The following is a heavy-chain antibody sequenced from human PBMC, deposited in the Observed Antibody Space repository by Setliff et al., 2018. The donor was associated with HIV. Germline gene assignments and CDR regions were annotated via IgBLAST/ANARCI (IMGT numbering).Heavy chain of an antibody. CDR1: GASISSTSYY. D-gene: IGHD3-16*01. J-gene: IGHJ5*02. CDR2: IYYSGST. Sequence: PSETLSLTCAVSGASISSTSYYWGWVRQPPGKGLEWIGSIYYSGSTYYNPSLKSRLTISVDTSRNQFSLKLNSVTAADTAVYYCARRTFGSGRLDPWGQGTLVTVSS. V-gene: IGHV4-39*01. CDR3: ARRTFGSGRLDP.